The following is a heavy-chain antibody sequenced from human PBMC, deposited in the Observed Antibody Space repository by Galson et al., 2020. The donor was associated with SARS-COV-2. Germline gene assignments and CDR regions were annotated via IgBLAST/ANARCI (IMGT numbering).Heavy chain of an antibody. V-gene: IGHV4-4*07. Sequence: LETLSLTCSVSGGPLGSYYWSWIRQPAGKGLEWIGQTHKSGRSTFNPSLKTRVNLSVDMSKNKFFLRLTSVTAADTAVYYCARDFEPWGQGILVTVSS. CDR3: ARDFEP. CDR1: GGPLGSYY. J-gene: IGHJ5*02. CDR2: THKSGRS.